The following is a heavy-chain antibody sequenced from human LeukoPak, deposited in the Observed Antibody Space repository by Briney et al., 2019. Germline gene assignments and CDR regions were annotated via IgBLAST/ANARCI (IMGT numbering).Heavy chain of an antibody. J-gene: IGHJ5*02. Sequence: QPGGSLRLSCATSGFAFRSYGIHWVRQTPAKGLEWVAYIPYEGSKKYYADSVRGRFTISRDNSKNTAYLQMNSLRNDDTAMYYCAKDWSGNYNWFDPWGQGTLVTVSS. CDR1: GFAFRSYG. D-gene: IGHD3-3*01. V-gene: IGHV3-30*02. CDR2: IPYEGSKK. CDR3: AKDWSGNYNWFDP.